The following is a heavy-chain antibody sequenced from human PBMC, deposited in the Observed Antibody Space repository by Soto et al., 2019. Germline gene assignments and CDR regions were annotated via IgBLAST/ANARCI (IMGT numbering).Heavy chain of an antibody. D-gene: IGHD2-8*01. CDR1: GYTFTRYG. Sequence: ASVKVSCKASGYTFTRYGISWVRQAPGQGPEWMGWISGYNGDTNYAQKFQGRVTMTVDTSTTTAFMELTSLTSDDRAVYYCAKNGQPPYYYYGMDVWGQGTTVTVSS. V-gene: IGHV1-18*01. J-gene: IGHJ6*02. CDR2: ISGYNGDT. CDR3: AKNGQPPYYYYGMDV.